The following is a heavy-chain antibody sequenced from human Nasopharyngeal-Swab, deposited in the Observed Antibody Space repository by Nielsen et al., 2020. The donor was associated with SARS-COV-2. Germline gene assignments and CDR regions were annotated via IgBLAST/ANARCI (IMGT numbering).Heavy chain of an antibody. D-gene: IGHD4-17*01. CDR3: AKSTTVTRWGYYYYGMDV. Sequence: VRQAPGKGLEWVSVIYSGGSSTYYADSVKGRFTISRDNSKNTLYLQMNRLRAEDTAVYYCAKSTTVTRWGYYYYGMDVWGQGTTVTVSS. CDR2: IYSGGSST. J-gene: IGHJ6*02. V-gene: IGHV3-23*03.